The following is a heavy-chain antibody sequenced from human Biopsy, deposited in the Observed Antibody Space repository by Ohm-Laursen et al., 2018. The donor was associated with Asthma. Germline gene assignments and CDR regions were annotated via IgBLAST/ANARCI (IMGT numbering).Heavy chain of an antibody. CDR3: ARVWQLATLNY. Sequence: SLRLSCAASGFSFNSYSMNWVRQAPGKGLEWVSSISSSSSYIYYADSVKGRFTISRDNAKNSLYLQMNSLRAEDTAVYYCARVWQLATLNYWGQGTLVTVSS. J-gene: IGHJ4*02. V-gene: IGHV3-21*01. CDR2: ISSSSSYI. CDR1: GFSFNSYS. D-gene: IGHD6-13*01.